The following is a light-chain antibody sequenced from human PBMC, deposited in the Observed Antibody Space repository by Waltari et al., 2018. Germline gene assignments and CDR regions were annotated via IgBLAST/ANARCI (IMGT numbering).Light chain of an antibody. Sequence: QAVVTQEPSLTVSPGGTVTLTCGSRTGAVTSGHYPYWFQQKPGQAPRTLIYDTSNKHSWTPARFSGSLLGGKAALTLSGAQPEDEANYYCFLSYSGAVILGGGTKLTVL. CDR2: DTS. CDR1: TGAVTSGHY. CDR3: FLSYSGAVI. V-gene: IGLV7-46*01. J-gene: IGLJ2*01.